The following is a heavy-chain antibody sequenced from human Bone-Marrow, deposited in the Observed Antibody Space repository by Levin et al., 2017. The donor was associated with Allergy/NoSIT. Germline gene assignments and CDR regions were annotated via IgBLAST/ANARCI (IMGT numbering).Heavy chain of an antibody. CDR3: ARINQASGFKNWFDP. Sequence: PSETLSLTCDVSGVSIDTYNWWTWVRQPPGKGLQWIGEINHRGTATYNSSLRSRVLMSVDKSTNQFSLMLNSVTAADTAVYFCARINQASGFKNWFDPWGPGILVAVS. V-gene: IGHV4-4*02. CDR2: INHRGTA. J-gene: IGHJ5*02. CDR1: GVSIDTYNW. D-gene: IGHD6-25*01.